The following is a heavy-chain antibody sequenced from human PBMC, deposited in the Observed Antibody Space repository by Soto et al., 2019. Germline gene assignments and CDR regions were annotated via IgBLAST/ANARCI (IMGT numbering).Heavy chain of an antibody. V-gene: IGHV3-11*05. CDR1: GFTFSDYY. CDR3: AREIPRLSCISTSCDGLVTAAFDV. CDR2: ISSSSSYT. D-gene: IGHD2-2*01. Sequence: GGSLRLSCAASGFTFSDYYMSWIRQAPGKGLEWVSYISSSSSYTNYADSVKGRFTISRDNAKNSLYLQMNSLRAEDTAVYYCAREIPRLSCISTSCDGLVTAAFDVWGQGTVVTVS. J-gene: IGHJ3*01.